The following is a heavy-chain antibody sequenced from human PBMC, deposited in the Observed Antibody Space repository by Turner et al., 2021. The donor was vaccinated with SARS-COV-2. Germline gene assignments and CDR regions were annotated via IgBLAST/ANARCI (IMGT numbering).Heavy chain of an antibody. J-gene: IGHJ5*02. CDR2: FYPEDGET. CDR1: GYTLTELS. Sequence: QLQLVQSGAVVTKPVASVMVSCNIYGYTLTELSMYWVRQAPGKGLEWMGGFYPEDGETIYAQNFQGRVTMTEDTSTDTAYMELSSLRSEDTAVYFCATGYQLRVNWFDPWGQGTLVTVSS. CDR3: ATGYQLRVNWFDP. D-gene: IGHD2-2*01. V-gene: IGHV1-24*01.